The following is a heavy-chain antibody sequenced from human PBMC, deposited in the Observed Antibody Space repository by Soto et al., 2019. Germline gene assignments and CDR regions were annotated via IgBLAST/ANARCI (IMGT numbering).Heavy chain of an antibody. D-gene: IGHD2-2*01. J-gene: IGHJ4*02. CDR3: SSSRTGYYFDY. Sequence: EVQLLESGGGLVRPGGSLRLSCAASGFTFSTYAMTWVRQAPGKGLEWVSTISGLGAGTYYADSVKGRFTISRDNSKNTVYLQMDSLRAADTAVYYCSSSRTGYYFDYWGPGTLVTVSS. CDR1: GFTFSTYA. V-gene: IGHV3-23*01. CDR2: ISGLGAGT.